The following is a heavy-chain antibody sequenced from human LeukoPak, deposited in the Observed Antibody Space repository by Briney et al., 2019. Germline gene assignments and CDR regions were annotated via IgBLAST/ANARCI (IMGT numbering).Heavy chain of an antibody. CDR3: ARLGGVGATYYYYYGMDV. CDR2: IYPGDSDT. J-gene: IGHJ6*02. V-gene: IGHV5-51*01. CDR1: GYSFTSYW. Sequence: GESLKISCKGSGYSFTSYWIGWVRQMPGKGLEWMGIIYPGDSDTRYSPSFQGQVTISADKSISTAYLQWSSLKASDTAMYYCARLGGVGATYYYYYGMDVWGQGTTVTVSS. D-gene: IGHD1-26*01.